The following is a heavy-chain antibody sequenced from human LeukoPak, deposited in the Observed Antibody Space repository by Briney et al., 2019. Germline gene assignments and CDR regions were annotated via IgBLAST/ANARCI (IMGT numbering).Heavy chain of an antibody. CDR2: ISGSGGST. CDR3: AKGVGRITMIVVVYNYGMDV. D-gene: IGHD3-22*01. V-gene: IGHV3-23*01. Sequence: GGSLRLSCAASGFTFSSYSMNWVRQAPGKGLEWVSAISGSGGSTYYADSVKGRFTISRDNSKNTLYLQMNSLRAEDTAVYYCAKGVGRITMIVVVYNYGMDVWGQGTTVTVSS. J-gene: IGHJ6*02. CDR1: GFTFSSYS.